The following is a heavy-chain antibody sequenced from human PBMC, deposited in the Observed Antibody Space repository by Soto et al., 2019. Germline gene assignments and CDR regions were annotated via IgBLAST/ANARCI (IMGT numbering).Heavy chain of an antibody. CDR2: MNSNTGNS. J-gene: IGHJ4*02. Sequence: QVQLVQSGAEVRKPGASVKVSCEASGYTFTSYDIYWLRQASGQGLEWMGWMNSNTGNSGYAQKFQCRVTLTSATCVSTVHMELSSLRSEEKAVYYCARRAETNGWNGFGADKYYFDFWGQGTLVTVSS. CDR3: ARRAETNGWNGFGADKYYFDF. D-gene: IGHD1-1*01. V-gene: IGHV1-8*01. CDR1: GYTFTSYD.